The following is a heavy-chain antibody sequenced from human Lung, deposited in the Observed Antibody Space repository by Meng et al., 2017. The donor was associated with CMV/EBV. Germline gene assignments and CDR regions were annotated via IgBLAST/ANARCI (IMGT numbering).Heavy chain of an antibody. CDR3: LRRSGGSV. D-gene: IGHD3-10*01. CDR2: IPHRGSS. V-gene: IGHV4-4*02. Sequence: VQVRMDAPALVTPAGTLSPACAVSGDSIANQNWWAWVRHPPGKGLEWIGEIPHRGSSAYNPSLKSRVSMSIDKSKNQFSLKLTSVTAADTAVYHCLRRSGGSVWGQGTLVTVSS. J-gene: IGHJ1*01. CDR1: GDSIANQNW.